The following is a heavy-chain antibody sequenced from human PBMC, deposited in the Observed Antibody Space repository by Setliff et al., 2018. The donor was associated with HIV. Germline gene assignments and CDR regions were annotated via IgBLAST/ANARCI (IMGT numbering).Heavy chain of an antibody. Sequence: PSETLSLTCAVYGGSLTGYFWTWVRQAPGKGLEWVSYISSGSVNIFYADSMEGRFTISRDDAKNSLYLQMDSLRAEDTAVYYCVRDRDWAFDYWGQGILVTVSS. CDR1: GGSLTGYF. D-gene: IGHD3-9*01. V-gene: IGHV3-48*01. CDR2: ISSGSVNI. J-gene: IGHJ4*02. CDR3: VRDRDWAFDY.